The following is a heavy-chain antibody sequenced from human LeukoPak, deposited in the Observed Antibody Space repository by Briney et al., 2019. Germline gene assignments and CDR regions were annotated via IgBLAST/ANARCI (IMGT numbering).Heavy chain of an antibody. V-gene: IGHV4-34*01. CDR3: VAGYSYGLRPFDY. CDR2: INHSGST. CDR1: GGSFSGYY. J-gene: IGHJ4*02. Sequence: SETLSLTCAVYGGSFSGYYWSWIRQPPGKGLEWIGEINHSGSTNYNPSLKSRVTISVDTSKNQFSLKLSSVTAADTAVYYCVAGYSYGLRPFDYWGRGTLVTVSS. D-gene: IGHD5-18*01.